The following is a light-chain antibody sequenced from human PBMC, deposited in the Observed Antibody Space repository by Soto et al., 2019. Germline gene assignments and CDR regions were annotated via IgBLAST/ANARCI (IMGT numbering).Light chain of an antibody. CDR2: EVS. V-gene: IGLV2-23*02. J-gene: IGLJ2*01. CDR1: SSDIGSHNL. Sequence: QSALTQPASVSGSPGQSITISCTGTSSDIGSHNLVSWYQQHPGKAPKLMVYEVSKRPSRVSNRFSGSKSGNTASLTISGLQAEDEADYYCCSYAGGSTVVFGGGTKLTVL. CDR3: CSYAGGSTVV.